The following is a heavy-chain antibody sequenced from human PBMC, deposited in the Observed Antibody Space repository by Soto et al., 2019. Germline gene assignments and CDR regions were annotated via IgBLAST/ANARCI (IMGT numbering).Heavy chain of an antibody. CDR2: IIPIFGTA. D-gene: IGHD3-22*01. Sequence: SVKVSCKASGGTFGSYAISWVRQAPGQGLEWMGGIIPIFGTANYAQKFQGRVTITADESTSTAYMELSSLRSEDTAVYYCASIPNYYDSSGYPGPGFDYWGQGTLVTVSS. CDR3: ASIPNYYDSSGYPGPGFDY. J-gene: IGHJ4*02. V-gene: IGHV1-69*13. CDR1: GGTFGSYA.